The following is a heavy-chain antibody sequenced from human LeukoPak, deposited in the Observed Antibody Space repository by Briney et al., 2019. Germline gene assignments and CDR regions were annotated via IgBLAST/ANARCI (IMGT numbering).Heavy chain of an antibody. CDR1: GDSIPGDY. J-gene: IGHJ6*03. CDR3: ARVGRTEEGGYSYYYIDV. D-gene: IGHD4-11*01. V-gene: IGHV4-59*01. CDR2: IYYTGTT. Sequence: SETLSLTCTVSGDSIPGDYWTWIRQPPGKGLEWIGYIYYTGTTNYNPSLKSRLTISVDMFKNQFSLNLSSMTAADTAVYYCARVGRTEEGGYSYYYIDVWGYGTTVTVSS.